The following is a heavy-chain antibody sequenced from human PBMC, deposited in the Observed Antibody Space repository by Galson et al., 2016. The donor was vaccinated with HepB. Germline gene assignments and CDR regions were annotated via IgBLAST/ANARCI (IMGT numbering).Heavy chain of an antibody. CDR3: ARGSSTTSFF. Sequence: SLRLSCAASGFTVSSNYMTWVRQAPGKGLEWVSIIYSNGDVNYADSVKGRFTISRDNAKNTLYLQMNSLRAEDTAVYYCARGSSTTSFFWGQGTLVTVSS. CDR1: GFTVSSNY. D-gene: IGHD2/OR15-2a*01. J-gene: IGHJ4*02. V-gene: IGHV3-53*01. CDR2: IYSNGDV.